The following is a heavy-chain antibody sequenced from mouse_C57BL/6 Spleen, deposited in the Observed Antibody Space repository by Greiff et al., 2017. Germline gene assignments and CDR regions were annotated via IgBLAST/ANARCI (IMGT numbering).Heavy chain of an antibody. CDR1: GYTFTSYW. D-gene: IGHD2-3*01. Sequence: VQLKQPGTELVKPGASVKLSCKASGYTFTSYWMHWVKQRPGQGLEWIGYINPSNGGTNYNEKFKSKATLTVDKSSSTAYMQLRSLTSEDSAVYYCANIGAGDGYFYFDYWGQGTTLTVSS. CDR3: ANIGAGDGYFYFDY. CDR2: INPSNGGT. J-gene: IGHJ2*01. V-gene: IGHV1-53*01.